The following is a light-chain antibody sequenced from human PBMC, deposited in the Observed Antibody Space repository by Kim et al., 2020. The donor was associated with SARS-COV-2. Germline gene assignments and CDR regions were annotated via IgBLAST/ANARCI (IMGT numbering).Light chain of an antibody. CDR2: EVS. Sequence: VTISCTGTSSDVGGYNYVSWYQQHPGKAPKLMIYEVSKRPSGVPDRFSGSKSGNTASLTVSGLQAEDEADYYCSSYAGSNNPSSVVFGGGTQLTVL. V-gene: IGLV2-8*01. CDR3: SSYAGSNNPSSVV. CDR1: SSDVGGYNY. J-gene: IGLJ2*01.